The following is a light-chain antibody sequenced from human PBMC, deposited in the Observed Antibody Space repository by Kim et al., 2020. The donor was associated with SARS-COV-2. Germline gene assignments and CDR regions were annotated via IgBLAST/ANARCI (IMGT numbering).Light chain of an antibody. CDR2: RDS. CDR1: NIGSKN. CDR3: QVWDSSTV. J-gene: IGLJ3*02. V-gene: IGLV3-9*01. Sequence: VALGQTARITCGGNNIGSKNVHWYQQKPGQAPVLVIYRDSNRPSGIPERFSGSNSGNTATLTISRAQAGDEADYYCQVWDSSTVFGGGTKLTVL.